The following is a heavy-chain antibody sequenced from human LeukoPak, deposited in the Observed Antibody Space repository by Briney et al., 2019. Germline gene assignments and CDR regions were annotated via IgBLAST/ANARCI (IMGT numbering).Heavy chain of an antibody. CDR3: ARDWAAAAGTFDY. CDR2: IYYSGST. Sequence: PSETLSLTCAVYGGSFSGYYWSWIRQHPGKGLEWIGYIYYSGSTYYNPSLKSRVTISVDTSKNQFSLKLSSVTAADTAVYYCARDWAAAAGTFDYWGQGTLVTVSS. D-gene: IGHD6-13*01. CDR1: GGSFSGYY. J-gene: IGHJ4*02. V-gene: IGHV4-31*11.